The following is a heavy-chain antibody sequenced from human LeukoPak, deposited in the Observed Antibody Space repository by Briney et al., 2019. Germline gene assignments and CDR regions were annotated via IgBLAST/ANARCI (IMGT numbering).Heavy chain of an antibody. Sequence: GGSLRLSCAASGFTFSGSAMHWVRQASGKGLEWVGRIRSKANSYATAYAASVKGRFTISRDDSKNTAYLQMNSPKTEGTAVYYCTRRGGVAASEYYMDVWGKGTTVTVSS. CDR3: TRRGGVAASEYYMDV. V-gene: IGHV3-73*01. CDR1: GFTFSGSA. J-gene: IGHJ6*03. D-gene: IGHD6-13*01. CDR2: IRSKANSYAT.